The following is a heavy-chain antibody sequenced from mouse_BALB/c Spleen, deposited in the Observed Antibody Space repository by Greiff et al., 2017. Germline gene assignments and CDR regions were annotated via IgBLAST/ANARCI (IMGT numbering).Heavy chain of an antibody. D-gene: IGHD1-1*02. CDR3: ARKGGNY. J-gene: IGHJ2*01. Sequence: VQLQQPGAELVKPGASVKLSCKASGCTFTSYWMHWVKQRPGQGLEWIGEINPSNGRTNYNEKFKSKATLAVDKSSSTAYMQLSSLTSEDSAVYYCARKGGNYWGQGTTLTVSS. V-gene: IGHV1S81*02. CDR2: INPSNGRT. CDR1: GCTFTSYW.